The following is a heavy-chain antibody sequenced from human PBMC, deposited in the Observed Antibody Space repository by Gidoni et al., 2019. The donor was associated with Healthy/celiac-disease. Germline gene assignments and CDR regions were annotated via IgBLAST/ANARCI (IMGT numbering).Heavy chain of an antibody. V-gene: IGHV3-23*01. J-gene: IGHJ4*02. CDR1: GFLFSSYA. D-gene: IGHD5-12*01. CDR3: ATDSGYDYRVSDY. CDR2: ISGSGGST. Sequence: EVQLLESGGGLVQPGGYLRLSCAASGFLFSSYAMSWVRQAPGKGLGWVSAISGSGGSTYYADSVKGRFTISRDNSKNTLYLQMNSLRAEDTAVYYCATDSGYDYRVSDYWGQGTLVTVSS.